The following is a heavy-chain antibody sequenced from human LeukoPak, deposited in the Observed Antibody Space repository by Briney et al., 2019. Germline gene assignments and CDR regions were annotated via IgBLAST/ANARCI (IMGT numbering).Heavy chain of an antibody. D-gene: IGHD2-15*01. J-gene: IGHJ4*02. Sequence: SETLSLTCTVSGGSISSYYWGWIRQPPGKGLEWIGSIYYSGSTYYNPSLKSRVTISVDTSKNQFSLKLSSVTAADTAVYYCARGDCSGGICYLFDYWGQGALVTVSS. CDR1: GGSISSYY. CDR3: ARGDCSGGICYLFDY. CDR2: IYYSGST. V-gene: IGHV4-39*01.